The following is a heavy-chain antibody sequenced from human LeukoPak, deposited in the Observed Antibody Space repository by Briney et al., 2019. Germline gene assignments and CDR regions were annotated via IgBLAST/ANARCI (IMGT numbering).Heavy chain of an antibody. CDR2: ISGSGGSI. CDR1: GFTFSSYA. Sequence: GGSLRLSCAASGFTFSSYAMSWVRQAPGKGLEWVSAISGSGGSIYYADSVKGRFTISRDNSKNTLYLQMNSLRAEDTAVYYCAKAWAAAGSPNDYWGQGTLVTVSS. J-gene: IGHJ4*02. V-gene: IGHV3-23*01. D-gene: IGHD6-13*01. CDR3: AKAWAAAGSPNDY.